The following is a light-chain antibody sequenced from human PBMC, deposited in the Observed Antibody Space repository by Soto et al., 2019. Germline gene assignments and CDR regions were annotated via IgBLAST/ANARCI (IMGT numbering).Light chain of an antibody. Sequence: EIVLTQSPGTLSLSPGERATLSCRASQSVSSNYLAWYQQRPGQAPRVLIYGASSRATGIPDRFSGSGSGTDLTLTISRLEPEDFAVYFCHHYGNSPPNTFGQGTKVDIK. V-gene: IGKV3-20*01. J-gene: IGKJ2*01. CDR3: HHYGNSPPNT. CDR1: QSVSSNY. CDR2: GAS.